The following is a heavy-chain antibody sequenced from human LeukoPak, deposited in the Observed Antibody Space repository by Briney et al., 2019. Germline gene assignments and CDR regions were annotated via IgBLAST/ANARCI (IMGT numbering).Heavy chain of an antibody. CDR2: TNPSGGST. V-gene: IGHV1-46*01. D-gene: IGHD3-22*01. Sequence: ASVKVSCKASGYTFTSYYMHWVRQAPGQGLEWMGITNPSGGSTSYAQKFQGRVTMTRDTSTSTVYMELSSLRSEDTAVYYCARDLHYYDSSGYSWGYWGQGTLVTVSS. CDR3: ARDLHYYDSSGYSWGY. J-gene: IGHJ4*02. CDR1: GYTFTSYY.